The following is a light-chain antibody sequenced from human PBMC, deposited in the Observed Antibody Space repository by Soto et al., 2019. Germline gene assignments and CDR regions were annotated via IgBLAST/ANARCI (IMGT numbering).Light chain of an antibody. CDR1: QTISTW. CDR2: KAS. CDR3: QQYNSYWT. V-gene: IGKV1-5*03. J-gene: IGKJ1*01. Sequence: DMQTTQSPSTLYASLGDRVTITFRASQTISTWLAWYQQKAGKAPKVLIYKASSLQIGVTSRFSGSGSGTEFTLTISSLQPDDFATYYCQQYNSYWTFGQGTEVDI.